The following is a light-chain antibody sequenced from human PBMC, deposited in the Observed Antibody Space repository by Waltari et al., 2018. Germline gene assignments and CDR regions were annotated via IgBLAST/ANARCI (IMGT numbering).Light chain of an antibody. CDR3: AAWDDSLSGRV. Sequence: QSVLTQPPSASGTPGQRVTISCSGSSSNLGSNYLYWSPQLPGAAPKLLIYRNNQRPSGAPDRFSGSKSGTSASLAISGLRSEDEADYYCAAWDDSLSGRVFGGGTKLTVL. CDR2: RNN. CDR1: SSNLGSNY. V-gene: IGLV1-47*01. J-gene: IGLJ3*02.